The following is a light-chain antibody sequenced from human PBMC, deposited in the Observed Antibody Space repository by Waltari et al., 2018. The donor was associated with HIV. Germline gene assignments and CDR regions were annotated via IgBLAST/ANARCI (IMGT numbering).Light chain of an antibody. CDR1: NIGTKS. Sequence: SYVLTQPPSVSVAPGQTARITCGGKNIGTKSVHWYQQKPGQAPVLVVYDDSDRPSDGFSGSISWNTATLTISTVEACDEADDYCQVWDSTSDLRVVFGGGTELTVL. J-gene: IGLJ2*01. CDR3: QVWDSTSDLRVV. CDR2: DDS. V-gene: IGLV3-21*02.